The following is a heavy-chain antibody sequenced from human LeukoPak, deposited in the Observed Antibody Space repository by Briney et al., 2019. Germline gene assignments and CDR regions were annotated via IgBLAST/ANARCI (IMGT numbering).Heavy chain of an antibody. CDR2: INTNTGNP. J-gene: IGHJ6*03. Sequence: ASVKVSCKASGYTFTSYAMNWVRQAPGQGLEWMGWINTNTGNPTYAQGFTGRFVFPLDTSVSTAYLQISSLKAEDTAVYYCASPSGWVVPAAIQGSSWYAGYYYMDVWGKGTTVTVSS. V-gene: IGHV7-4-1*02. D-gene: IGHD2-2*01. CDR1: GYTFTSYA. CDR3: ASPSGWVVPAAIQGSSWYAGYYYMDV.